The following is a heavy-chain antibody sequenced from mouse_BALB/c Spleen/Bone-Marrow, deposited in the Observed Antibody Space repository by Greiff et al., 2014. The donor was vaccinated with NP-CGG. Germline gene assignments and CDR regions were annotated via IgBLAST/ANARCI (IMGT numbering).Heavy chain of an antibody. J-gene: IGHJ2*01. V-gene: IGHV14-3*02. Sequence: EVQLQQSGAELVKPGASVRLSCTASGFNIKDTYIHWVKQRPEQGLEWIGRIDPANGNTKYDPKFQGKATITADTSSNTAYLQLSSLTSEDTAVYYCASYRLRTYCDYWGQGTTLTVSS. CDR1: GFNIKDTY. CDR3: ASYRLRTYCDY. CDR2: IDPANGNT. D-gene: IGHD2-14*01.